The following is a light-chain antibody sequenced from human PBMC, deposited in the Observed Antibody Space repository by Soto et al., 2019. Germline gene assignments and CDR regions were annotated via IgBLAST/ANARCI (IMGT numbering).Light chain of an antibody. J-gene: IGKJ1*01. CDR3: QQFHSFSRT. CDR1: QNINSW. Sequence: DIQMTQSPSTLSASVGDRVTITCLASQNINSWLAWYQQKPGKAPNLLIYDASTLESGVPSRFSGSGSGTEFTLTISSLQPEDFATYYCQQFHSFSRTFGQGTKVDIK. V-gene: IGKV1-5*01. CDR2: DAS.